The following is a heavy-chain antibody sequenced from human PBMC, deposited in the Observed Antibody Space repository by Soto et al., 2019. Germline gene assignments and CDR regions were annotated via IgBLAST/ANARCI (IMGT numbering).Heavy chain of an antibody. D-gene: IGHD6-13*01. CDR1: GGSISSGDYY. CDR3: ARRPSSSWVWFDP. Sequence: SSETLSLTCTVSGGSISSGDYYWSWIRQPPGKGLEWIGYIYYSGSTYYNPSLKSRVTISVDTSKNQFSLKLSSVTAADTAVYYCARRPSSSWVWFDPWGQGTLVTVSS. CDR2: IYYSGST. J-gene: IGHJ5*02. V-gene: IGHV4-30-4*01.